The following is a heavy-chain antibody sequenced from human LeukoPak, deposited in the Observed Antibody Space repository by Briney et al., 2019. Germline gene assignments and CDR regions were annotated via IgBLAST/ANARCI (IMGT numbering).Heavy chain of an antibody. Sequence: PGGSLRLSCAASGFTFSSYSMNWVRQAPGKGLEWVSSISSSSSYIYYADSVKGRFTISRDNAKNSLYLQMNSLRAEDTAVYYCARDLYGSRFSYDYYMDVWGKGTTATVSS. CDR3: ARDLYGSRFSYDYYMDV. D-gene: IGHD3-10*01. J-gene: IGHJ6*03. V-gene: IGHV3-21*01. CDR1: GFTFSSYS. CDR2: ISSSSSYI.